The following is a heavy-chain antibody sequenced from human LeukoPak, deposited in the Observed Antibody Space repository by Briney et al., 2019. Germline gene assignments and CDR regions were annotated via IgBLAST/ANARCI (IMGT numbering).Heavy chain of an antibody. Sequence: GGSLRFSCAASGFRFSDYGMHWVRQVPGKGLEWVAFIRYDESDKYYADSVKGRFTISRDNSKNTLTLHMNSLRIEDTSIYFCAKGAWAADGPMGNNFASWGQGTLVTVSS. J-gene: IGHJ4*02. D-gene: IGHD6-13*01. V-gene: IGHV3-30*02. CDR2: IRYDESDK. CDR1: GFRFSDYG. CDR3: AKGAWAADGPMGNNFAS.